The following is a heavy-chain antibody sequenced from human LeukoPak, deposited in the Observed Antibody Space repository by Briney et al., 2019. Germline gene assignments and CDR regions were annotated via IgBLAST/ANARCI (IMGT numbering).Heavy chain of an antibody. J-gene: IGHJ4*02. CDR2: MNPNSGNT. CDR3: ARNPAASGSFEY. D-gene: IGHD3-10*01. Sequence: ASVKVSCKASGYTFTNYDINWVRQATGQGLEWMGWMNPNSGNTGYAQRFQCRVTMTRDTSTGTAYMDLSSLTSEDTAVYYCARNPAASGSFEYWGQGTLVTVSS. V-gene: IGHV1-8*01. CDR1: GYTFTNYD.